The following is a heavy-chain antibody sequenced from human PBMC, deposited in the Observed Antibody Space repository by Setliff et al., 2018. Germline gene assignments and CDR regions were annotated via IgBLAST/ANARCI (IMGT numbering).Heavy chain of an antibody. CDR3: LFWLAESASDF. Sequence: ASVKVSCKASGDTFSTYALSWVRQAPGQGLEWMGWISAYTGNTNYAQKLQGRVSMTTDTSTSTAYMELSGLSSDDTAMYYCLFWLAESASDFWGQGTPVTVSS. CDR2: ISAYTGNT. CDR1: GDTFSTYA. J-gene: IGHJ4*02. V-gene: IGHV1-18*01. D-gene: IGHD3-10*01.